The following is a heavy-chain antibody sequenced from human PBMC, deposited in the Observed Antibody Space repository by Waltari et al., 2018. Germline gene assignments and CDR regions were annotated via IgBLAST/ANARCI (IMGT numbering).Heavy chain of an antibody. CDR3: ARGLGPFDY. CDR1: GGFISRSF. Sequence: QVQLQESGPGMVKPSWTLSLTCTVPGGFISRSFWSWIRQPPGKGLEWIGYIYYSGSTNYNPSLKSRVTISVDTSKNQFSLKLSSVTAADTAVYYCARGLGPFDYWGQGTLVTVSS. CDR2: IYYSGST. V-gene: IGHV4-59*01. J-gene: IGHJ4*02. D-gene: IGHD3-16*01.